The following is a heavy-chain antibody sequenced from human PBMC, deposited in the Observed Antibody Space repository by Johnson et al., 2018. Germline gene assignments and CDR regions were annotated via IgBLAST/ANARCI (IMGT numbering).Heavy chain of an antibody. J-gene: IGHJ6*03. CDR1: GFTFSSYG. Sequence: QVQLVQSGGGVVQPGRSLRLSCAASGFTFSSYGMHWVRQAPGKGLEWVAVISYDGSNKYYADSVKGRFTISRDNSKNTLYLQMNSLRAEDTAVYYCAKDMIRAVAAYYYYYYMDVWGKGTTVTVSS. CDR2: ISYDGSNK. D-gene: IGHD6-19*01. CDR3: AKDMIRAVAAYYYYYYMDV. V-gene: IGHV3-30*18.